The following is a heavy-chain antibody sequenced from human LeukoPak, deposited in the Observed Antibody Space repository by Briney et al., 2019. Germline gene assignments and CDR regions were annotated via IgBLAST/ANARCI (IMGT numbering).Heavy chain of an antibody. J-gene: IGHJ4*02. D-gene: IGHD3-10*01. CDR2: INPILGIA. CDR1: GGTFSSYA. Sequence: SVKVSCKASGGTFSSYAISWVRQAPGQGLEWMGRINPILGIANYAQKFQGRVTITADKSTSTAHMELSSLRSEDTAVYYCAREFGDDYWGQGTLVTVSS. V-gene: IGHV1-69*04. CDR3: AREFGDDY.